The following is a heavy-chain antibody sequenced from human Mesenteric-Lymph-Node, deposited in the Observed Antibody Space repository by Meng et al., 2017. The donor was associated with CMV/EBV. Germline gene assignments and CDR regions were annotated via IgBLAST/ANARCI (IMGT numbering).Heavy chain of an antibody. CDR2: ISSSSSYI. J-gene: IGHJ6*02. CDR3: ARDLKPNWNDYYYYGMDV. CDR1: GFTFSSYS. D-gene: IGHD1-1*01. V-gene: IGHV3-21*01. Sequence: GESLKISCAASGFTFSSYSMNWVRQAPGKGLEWVSSISSSSSYIYYADSVKGRFTISRDNAKNSLYLQMNSLRAEDTAVYYCARDLKPNWNDYYYYGMDVWGQGTTVTVSS.